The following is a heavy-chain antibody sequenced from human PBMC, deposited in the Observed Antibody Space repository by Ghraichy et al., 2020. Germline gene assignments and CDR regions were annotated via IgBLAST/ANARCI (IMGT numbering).Heavy chain of an antibody. D-gene: IGHD2-15*01. Sequence: WIRQPPGKGLEWIGYIYFSGDTSYNPSLMSRVTISVDTSKNQFSLKLSSVTAADTAVYYCARYYCGGGACYHFDSWGQGTLVAVSS. CDR3: ARYYCGGGACYHFDS. J-gene: IGHJ4*02. CDR2: IYFSGDT. V-gene: IGHV4-59*08.